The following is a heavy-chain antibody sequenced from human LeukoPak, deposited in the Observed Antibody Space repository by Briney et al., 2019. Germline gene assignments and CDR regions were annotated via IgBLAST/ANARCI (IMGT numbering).Heavy chain of an antibody. J-gene: IGHJ4*02. D-gene: IGHD3-10*01. Sequence: PGGSLRLSCAASGLTFDDYVIHWVRQAPGKGLEWVSGIRWNSGSIGYADSVKGRFTISRDNAKNSLYLQMNSLRTEDTALYYCAGHGSGNYFGSFDYWGQGTLVTVSS. V-gene: IGHV3-9*01. CDR3: AGHGSGNYFGSFDY. CDR2: IRWNSGSI. CDR1: GLTFDDYV.